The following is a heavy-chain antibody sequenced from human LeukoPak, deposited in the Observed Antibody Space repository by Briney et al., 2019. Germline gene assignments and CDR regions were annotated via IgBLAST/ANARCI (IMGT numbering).Heavy chain of an antibody. CDR3: AGDRASGMDY. D-gene: IGHD3-10*01. V-gene: IGHV4-31*03. CDR2: ILFTGRT. J-gene: IGHJ4*02. Sequence: SESLSLTCTVSAASVNSAASYWSWIRQFPGKGLEGIGQILFTGRTDYNPSLKSRLAISIDTSRAQFSLEPSSVSPPHTATYNCAGDRASGMDYWGQGILVTVSS. CDR1: AASVNSAASY.